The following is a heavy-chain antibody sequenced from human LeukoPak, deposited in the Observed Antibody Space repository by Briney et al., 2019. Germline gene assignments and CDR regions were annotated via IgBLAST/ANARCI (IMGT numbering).Heavy chain of an antibody. D-gene: IGHD3-22*01. V-gene: IGHV1-46*01. CDR2: INPSGGST. CDR3: ARDRNYYDSSGYFTPLWFDP. CDR1: GYTFTSYY. J-gene: IGHJ5*02. Sequence: ASVKVSCKASGYTFTSYYMHWVRQAPGQGLEWMGIINPSGGSTSYAQKFQGRVTMTRDTSTSTVYMELSSLRSEDTAVYYCARDRNYYDSSGYFTPLWFDPWGQGTLVTVSS.